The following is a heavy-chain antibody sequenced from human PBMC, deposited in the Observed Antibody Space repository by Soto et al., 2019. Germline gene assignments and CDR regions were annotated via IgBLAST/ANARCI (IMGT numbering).Heavy chain of an antibody. CDR3: ARGGHVVVVTAALDY. Sequence: QVQLMQSGAEVKKPGASVKVSCKASGDTFTDYYIHWVRQAPGQGLEWMGTVNHSGGHTTYAQHFLGRVTMTRDTSSSTLYMELTSLTSEDTAVYYCARGGHVVVVTAALDYWGQGTLVTVSS. V-gene: IGHV1-46*01. CDR1: GDTFTDYY. J-gene: IGHJ4*02. CDR2: VNHSGGHT. D-gene: IGHD2-21*02.